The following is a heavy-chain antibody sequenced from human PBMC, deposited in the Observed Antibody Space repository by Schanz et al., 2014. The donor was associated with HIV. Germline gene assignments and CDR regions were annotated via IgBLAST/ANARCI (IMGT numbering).Heavy chain of an antibody. J-gene: IGHJ5*02. Sequence: QLVESGGGLIEPGRSLRLSCAASGFTFSSYAMTWVRQAPGKGLDWVSTISGSDGDTYYADSVKGRFTISRDNSRNALYLHMNSLRADDTAIYYCVKAYSSGFSGAGSWGQGALVTVSS. CDR1: GFTFSSYA. CDR3: VKAYSSGFSGAGS. D-gene: IGHD5-18*01. V-gene: IGHV3-23*04. CDR2: ISGSDGDT.